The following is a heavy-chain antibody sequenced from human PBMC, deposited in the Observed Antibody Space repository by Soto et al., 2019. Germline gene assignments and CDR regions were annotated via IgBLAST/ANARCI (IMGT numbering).Heavy chain of an antibody. CDR3: TTGYYYGSGRSAYYYYMDV. Sequence: GGSLRLSCAASGFTFSNAWMSWVRQAPGKGLEWVGRIKSKTDGGTTDYAAPVKGRFTISRDDSKNTLYLQMNSLKTEDTAVYYCTTGYYYGSGRSAYYYYMDVWGKGTTVTVSS. J-gene: IGHJ6*03. CDR2: IKSKTDGGTT. D-gene: IGHD3-10*01. V-gene: IGHV3-15*01. CDR1: GFTFSNAW.